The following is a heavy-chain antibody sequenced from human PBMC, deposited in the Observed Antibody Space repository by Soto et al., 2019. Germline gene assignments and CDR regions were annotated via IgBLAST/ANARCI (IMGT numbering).Heavy chain of an antibody. V-gene: IGHV5-10-1*04. CDR2: IDPSDSDT. J-gene: IGHJ6*02. CDR3: ARVPGLAYCGGDCYFGRGYYYGMDV. D-gene: IGHD2-21*02. CDR1: GYRFTSYW. Sequence: GESLKISCKGSGYRFTSYWISWVRQMPGKGLEWMGRIDPSDSDTRYSPSFQGQVTISADKSISTAYLQWSSLKASDTAMYYCARVPGLAYCGGDCYFGRGYYYGMDVWGQGTTVTVSS.